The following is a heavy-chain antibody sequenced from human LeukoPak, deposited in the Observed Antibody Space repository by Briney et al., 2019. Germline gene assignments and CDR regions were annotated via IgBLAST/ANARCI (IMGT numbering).Heavy chain of an antibody. V-gene: IGHV3-30*02. CDR1: GFTFSSYG. Sequence: PGGSLRLSCAASGFTFSSYGMHWVRQAPGKGLEWVAFIRYDGSNKYYADSVKGRFTISRDNAKNSLYLQMNSLRAEDTAVYYCARDRPYYDILTPYFDYWGQGTLVTVSS. CDR3: ARDRPYYDILTPYFDY. J-gene: IGHJ4*02. CDR2: IRYDGSNK. D-gene: IGHD3-9*01.